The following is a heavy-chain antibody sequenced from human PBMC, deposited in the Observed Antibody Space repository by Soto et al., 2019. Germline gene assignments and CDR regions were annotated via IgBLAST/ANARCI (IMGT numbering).Heavy chain of an antibody. D-gene: IGHD5-18*01. J-gene: IGHJ4*02. CDR1: GGTFSSYA. CDR3: GRGDRGYSYGPAVIDD. CDR2: IIPIFGTA. V-gene: IGHV1-69*01. Sequence: QVQLVQSGAEVKKPGSSVKVSCKASGGTFSSYAISWVRQAPGQGLEWMGGIIPIFGTANYAQKFQGRVTVAADESTSTAYIELSSLSCEATSVYYCGRGDRGYSYGPAVIDDWSQGHLVTVSS.